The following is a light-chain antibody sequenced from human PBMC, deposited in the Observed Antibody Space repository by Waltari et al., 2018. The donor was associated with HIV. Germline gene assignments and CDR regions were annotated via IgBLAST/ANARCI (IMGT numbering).Light chain of an antibody. CDR1: QSVSSN. CDR3: QQYNNWPRT. J-gene: IGKJ2*01. CDR2: GAS. V-gene: IGKV3D-15*01. Sequence: EIVMTQSPATLSVSPGERATLSCRASQSVSSNLAWYQQKPGQAPRLLIYGASTRATGTPARFSGSWSGTDFTLTISSLQSEDCAVYYCQQYNNWPRTFGQGTKLEIK.